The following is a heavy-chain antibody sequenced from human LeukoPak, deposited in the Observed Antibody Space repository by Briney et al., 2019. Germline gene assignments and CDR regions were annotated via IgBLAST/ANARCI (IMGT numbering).Heavy chain of an antibody. Sequence: SGGSLRLSCAASGFTFSNYAMNWVRQAPGKGLEWVSSISSSSSYIYYTDSVKGRFTISRDNAKNSLYLQMNSLRAEDMAVYYCARDLGLAWWDYWGQGNLVTVSS. D-gene: IGHD2-8*02. J-gene: IGHJ4*02. CDR3: ARDLGLAWWDY. CDR2: ISSSSSYI. V-gene: IGHV3-21*01. CDR1: GFTFSNYA.